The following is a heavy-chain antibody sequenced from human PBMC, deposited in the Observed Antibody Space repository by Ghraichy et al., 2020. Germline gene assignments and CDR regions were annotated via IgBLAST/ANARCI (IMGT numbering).Heavy chain of an antibody. CDR2: ISPYNGNT. CDR3: ARDRYSGSYSSPNWFDP. D-gene: IGHD1-26*01. CDR1: GYTFPSYG. V-gene: IGHV1-18*04. J-gene: IGHJ5*02. Sequence: ASVKVSCKASGYTFPSYGISWVRQAPGQGLEWMGWISPYNGNTNYAQKFQGRVTMTTDTSTSTAYMELRSLRSDDTAVYYYARDRYSGSYSSPNWFDPWGQGTLVTVSS.